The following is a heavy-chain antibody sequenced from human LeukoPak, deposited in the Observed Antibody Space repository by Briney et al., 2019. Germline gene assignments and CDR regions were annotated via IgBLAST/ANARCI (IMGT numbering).Heavy chain of an antibody. CDR2: INQDGREK. Sequence: GGSLRLSCAASEFTLSAYWMTWVRQAPGKGLEWVASINQDGREKFYVDSVKGRLTISRDNARKSLYLQMSSLRAEDTAVYYCATYTHWVAGDVWGQGTTVTVSS. D-gene: IGHD3-16*01. J-gene: IGHJ6*02. V-gene: IGHV3-7*01. CDR1: EFTLSAYW. CDR3: ATYTHWVAGDV.